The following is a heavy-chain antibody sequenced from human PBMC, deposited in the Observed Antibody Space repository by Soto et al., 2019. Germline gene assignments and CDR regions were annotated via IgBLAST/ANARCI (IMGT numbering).Heavy chain of an antibody. J-gene: IGHJ4*02. D-gene: IGHD6-19*01. Sequence: SETLSLTCIVSGDSISSSNYFWGWIRQPPGKGLEWIGTIFYSGSTYYNPSLKSRVTISVDTSKNQFSLRLISVTAADTALYYCARRYGWLYFDYWGQGSLVTVSS. CDR2: IFYSGST. CDR1: GDSISSSNYF. V-gene: IGHV4-39*01. CDR3: ARRYGWLYFDY.